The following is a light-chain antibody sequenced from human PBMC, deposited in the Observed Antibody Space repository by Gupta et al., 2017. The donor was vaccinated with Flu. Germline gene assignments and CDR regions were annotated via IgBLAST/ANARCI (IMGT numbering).Light chain of an antibody. CDR1: QSVSSY. J-gene: IGKJ5*01. Sequence: EIGLTQSPATLSLSPGERATLSCRASQSVSSYLAWYQHKPGQAPRLLIFDASNRATGIPARFSVSGSGTDFTLTISSLEPEDFAVYYCQQRSSWPITFGQGTRLEIK. CDR2: DAS. V-gene: IGKV3-11*01. CDR3: QQRSSWPIT.